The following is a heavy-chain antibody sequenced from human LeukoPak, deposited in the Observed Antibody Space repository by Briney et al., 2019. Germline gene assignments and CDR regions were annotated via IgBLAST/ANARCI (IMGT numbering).Heavy chain of an antibody. CDR2: ISYDGSNK. CDR3: AKDWSEYGDSYYFDY. Sequence: GGSLRLSCAASGFTFSSYGMHWVRQAPGKGLEWVAVISYDGSNKYYADSVKGRFTISRDNSKNTLYLQMNSLRAEDTAVYYCAKDWSEYGDSYYFDYWGQGTLVTVSS. CDR1: GFTFSSYG. D-gene: IGHD4-17*01. V-gene: IGHV3-30*18. J-gene: IGHJ4*02.